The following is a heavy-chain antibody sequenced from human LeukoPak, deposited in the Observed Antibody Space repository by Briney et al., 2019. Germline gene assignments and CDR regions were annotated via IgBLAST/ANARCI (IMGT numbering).Heavy chain of an antibody. Sequence: GGSLRLSCAASGFTFSNYWMHWVRQAPGKGLVWVSHINYDGSSTTYADSVKGRVTISRDNAKNTLYLQMNSLRVEDTAVYYCSRSTVSLVDWGQGILVTVSS. V-gene: IGHV3-74*01. D-gene: IGHD4-17*01. CDR3: SRSTVSLVD. J-gene: IGHJ4*02. CDR1: GFTFSNYW. CDR2: INYDGSST.